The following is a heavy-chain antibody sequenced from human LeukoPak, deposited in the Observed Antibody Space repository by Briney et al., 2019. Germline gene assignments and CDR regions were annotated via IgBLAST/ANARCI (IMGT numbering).Heavy chain of an antibody. CDR1: GFTFSIYS. Sequence: QSGGSLRLSCVASGFTFSIYSMNWVRQAPGKGLEWVSAISGSGGSIYYADSVKGRFTISRDNSKNTLYLQMNSLRDDDTAVYYCAKHLEVATIMSAFDIWGQGTMVTVSS. V-gene: IGHV3-23*01. CDR2: ISGSGGSI. J-gene: IGHJ3*02. D-gene: IGHD5-12*01. CDR3: AKHLEVATIMSAFDI.